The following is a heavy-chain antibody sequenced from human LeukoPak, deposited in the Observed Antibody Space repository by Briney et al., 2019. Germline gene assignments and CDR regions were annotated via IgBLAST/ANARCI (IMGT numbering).Heavy chain of an antibody. CDR2: IYYSGST. D-gene: IGHD3-22*01. CDR1: AGSISSNSYY. J-gene: IGHJ3*02. V-gene: IGHV4-39*02. CDR3: ARESYYDSSGYSHDAFDI. Sequence: KPSETLSLTCTVSAGSISSNSYYWGWIRQPPGKGLQWIGSIYYSGSTYYNPSLKSRVTISVDTSKNQFSLKLNSVTAADTAVYYCARESYYDSSGYSHDAFDIWGQGTMVTVSS.